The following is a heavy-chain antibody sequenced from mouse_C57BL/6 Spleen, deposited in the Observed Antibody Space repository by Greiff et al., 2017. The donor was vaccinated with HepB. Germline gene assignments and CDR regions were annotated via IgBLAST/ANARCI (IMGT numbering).Heavy chain of an antibody. CDR3: ARRFDDYDNYAMDY. J-gene: IGHJ4*01. Sequence: VMLVESGPGLVQPSQSLSITCTVSGFSLTSYGVHWVRQSPGKGLEWLGVIWSGGSTDYNAAFISRLSISKDNSKSQVFFKMNSLQADDTAIYYCARRFDDYDNYAMDYWGQGTSVTVSS. D-gene: IGHD2-4*01. CDR2: IWSGGST. V-gene: IGHV2-2*01. CDR1: GFSLTSYG.